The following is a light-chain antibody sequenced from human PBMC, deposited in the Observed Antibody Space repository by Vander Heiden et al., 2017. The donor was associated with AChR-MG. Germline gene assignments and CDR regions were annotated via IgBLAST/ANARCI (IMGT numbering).Light chain of an antibody. Sequence: VLTQPPSTSATPGQRLIISCSGSRSNIGSNLVNWYQHLPGVAPKLISDSDNQRPSGVPDRFSASKSGTSASLAISRVQSEDEADYYCGSWDDSLNGDVFGSGTKVTVL. CDR2: SDN. J-gene: IGLJ1*01. V-gene: IGLV1-44*01. CDR3: GSWDDSLNGDV. CDR1: RSNIGSNL.